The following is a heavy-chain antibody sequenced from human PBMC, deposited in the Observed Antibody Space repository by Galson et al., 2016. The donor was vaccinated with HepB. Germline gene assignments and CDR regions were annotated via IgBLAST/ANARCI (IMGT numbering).Heavy chain of an antibody. CDR2: IHPSGAYT. J-gene: IGHJ4*02. CDR1: GYTFTNYG. CDR3: ARANYNLLTGYYSGLDH. Sequence: SVKVSCKASGYTFTNYGISWVRQAPGQGLQWLGTIHPSGAYTTYAQRFDGRVTMTRDTATNTVYMELRALTSKDTAVYYCARANYNLLTGYYSGLDHWGQGTLVTVSS. V-gene: IGHV1-46*01. D-gene: IGHD3-9*01.